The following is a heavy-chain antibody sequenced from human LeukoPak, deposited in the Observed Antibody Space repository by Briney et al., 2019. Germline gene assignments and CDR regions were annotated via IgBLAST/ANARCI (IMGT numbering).Heavy chain of an antibody. J-gene: IGHJ4*02. Sequence: GGSLRLSCAASGFTFSSYSMNWVRQAPGKGLEWVSSISSSSSYIYYADSVKGRFTISRDNAKNSLYLQMNSLRAEDTAVYYCAKAFAYYYDSSGLLTSDYWGQGTLVTVSS. CDR3: AKAFAYYYDSSGLLTSDY. D-gene: IGHD3-22*01. CDR2: ISSSSSYI. CDR1: GFTFSSYS. V-gene: IGHV3-21*01.